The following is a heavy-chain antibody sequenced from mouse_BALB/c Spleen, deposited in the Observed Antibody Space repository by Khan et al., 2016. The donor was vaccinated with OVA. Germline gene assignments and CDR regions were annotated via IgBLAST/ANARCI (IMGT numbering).Heavy chain of an antibody. CDR1: GYTFTSYY. Sequence: VQLQQSGAELVKPGASVKLSCKASGYTFTSYYMYWVKQRPGQGLEWIGEINPGNGGTKFNEKFKTKATLTVDKSSSTEYMQISRLTSEYSAVYYWTRQNFDYWGQGTTLTVSS. CDR3: TRQNFDY. J-gene: IGHJ2*01. CDR2: INPGNGGT. V-gene: IGHV1S81*02.